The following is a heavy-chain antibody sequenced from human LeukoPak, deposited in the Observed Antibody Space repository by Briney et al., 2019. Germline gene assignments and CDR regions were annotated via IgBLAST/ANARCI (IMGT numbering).Heavy chain of an antibody. CDR1: GFTFSSYA. CDR3: AKDNFRSMVRGVMGY. Sequence: GGSLRLSCAPSGFTFSSYAMSWVRQAPGKGLEWVSAISGSGGSTYYADSVKGRFTISRDNSKNTLYLQMNSLRAEDTAVYYCAKDNFRSMVRGVMGYWGQGTLVTVSS. J-gene: IGHJ4*02. D-gene: IGHD3-10*01. V-gene: IGHV3-23*01. CDR2: ISGSGGST.